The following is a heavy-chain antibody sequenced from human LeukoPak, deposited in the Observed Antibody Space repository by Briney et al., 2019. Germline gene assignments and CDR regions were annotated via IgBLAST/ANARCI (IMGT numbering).Heavy chain of an antibody. D-gene: IGHD6-19*01. CDR1: GYTFTSYY. CDR3: ARGAPIRVAVAATFDP. J-gene: IGHJ5*02. V-gene: IGHV1-46*01. CDR2: INPSGGST. Sequence: ASVTVSCKASGYTFTSYYMHWVRQAPGQGLEWMGIINPSGGSTSYAQKFQGRVTMTRDTSASTAYMELSSLRSEDTAVYYCARGAPIRVAVAATFDPWGQGTLVTVPS.